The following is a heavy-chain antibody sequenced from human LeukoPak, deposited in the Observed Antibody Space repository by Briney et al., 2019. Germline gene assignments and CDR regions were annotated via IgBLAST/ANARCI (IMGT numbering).Heavy chain of an antibody. CDR2: INHSGST. D-gene: IGHD3-10*01. V-gene: IGHV4-34*01. J-gene: IGHJ6*02. CDR3: ARGPSYYYASGSYYNIHYGMDV. CDR1: GGSFSGYY. Sequence: PSETLSLTCAVYGGSFSGYYWSWIRQPPGKGLEWIGEINHSGSTNYNPSLKSRVTISVDTSKNQFSLKLSSVTAADTAVYYCARGPSYYYASGSYYNIHYGMDVWGQGTTVTVSS.